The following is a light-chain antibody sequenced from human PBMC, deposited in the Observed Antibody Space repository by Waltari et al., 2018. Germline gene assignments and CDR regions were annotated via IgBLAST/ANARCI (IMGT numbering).Light chain of an antibody. Sequence: DIQVTQSPSSLSASVGDIVTITCRTSQSISTSLNWYQQKPGKPPKLLIFAASALQSGVSSRFSGSGSQTDFTLTIRNLQPEDFATYYCQQSYRAPQTFGGGTKVDMK. CDR3: QQSYRAPQT. CDR1: QSISTS. CDR2: AAS. J-gene: IGKJ4*01. V-gene: IGKV1-39*01.